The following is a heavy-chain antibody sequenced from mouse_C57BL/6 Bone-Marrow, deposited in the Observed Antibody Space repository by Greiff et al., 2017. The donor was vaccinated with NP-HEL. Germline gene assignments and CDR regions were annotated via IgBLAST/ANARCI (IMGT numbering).Heavy chain of an antibody. D-gene: IGHD2-3*01. CDR2: IDPENGDT. V-gene: IGHV14-4*01. CDR1: GFNIKDDY. J-gene: IGHJ4*01. Sequence: EVKLVESGAELVRPGASVKLSCTASGFNIKDDYMHWVKQRPEQGLEWIGWIDPENGDTEYASKFQGKATITADTSSNTAYLQLSSLTSEDTAVYYCTTWLLSYAMDYWGQGTSVTVSS. CDR3: TTWLLSYAMDY.